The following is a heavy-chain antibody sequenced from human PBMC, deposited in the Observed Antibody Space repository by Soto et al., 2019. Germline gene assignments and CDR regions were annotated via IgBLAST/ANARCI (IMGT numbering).Heavy chain of an antibody. D-gene: IGHD1-26*01. J-gene: IGHJ4*02. CDR2: IPYDGNNK. V-gene: IGHV3-30-3*01. CDR3: AKGVGSYYFDY. CDR1: GFTFSRYP. Sequence: QVQLVESGGGVVQPGRSLRLSCADSGFTFSRYPMYWVRQAPGNGLEWVAVIPYDGNNKYYADSVKGRFTISRDNAKNTLYLQMNNLRPEDTAVYYCAKGVGSYYFDYWGQGTLVTVSS.